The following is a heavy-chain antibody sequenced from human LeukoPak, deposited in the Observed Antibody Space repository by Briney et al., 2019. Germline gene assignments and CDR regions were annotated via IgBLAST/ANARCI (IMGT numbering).Heavy chain of an antibody. CDR3: AKAGSAARPFDY. D-gene: IGHD6-6*01. V-gene: IGHV3-30*18. Sequence: GRSLRLSCAASGFTFSSYGMHWVRQAPGKGLEWVAVTSYDGSNKYYADSVKGRFTISRDNSKNTLYLQMNSLRAEDTAVYYCAKAGSAARPFDYWGQGTLVTVSS. CDR1: GFTFSSYG. J-gene: IGHJ4*02. CDR2: TSYDGSNK.